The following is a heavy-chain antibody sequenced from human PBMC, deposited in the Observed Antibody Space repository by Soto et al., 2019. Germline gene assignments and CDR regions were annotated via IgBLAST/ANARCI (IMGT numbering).Heavy chain of an antibody. CDR2: IYSDGTT. CDR3: SRVGCSNSKCYTRGMDV. CDR1: GDSMRSSRLY. J-gene: IGHJ6*02. V-gene: IGHV4-61*02. Sequence: SETLSLTCDVSGDSMRSSRLYWSWVRQPAGKGLEWVGRIYSDGTTNYSPSLESRVTMSLDTSKDQFSLHLNSVTAADTAVYYCSRVGCSNSKCYTRGMDVWGQGTTVTVSS. D-gene: IGHD2-2*01.